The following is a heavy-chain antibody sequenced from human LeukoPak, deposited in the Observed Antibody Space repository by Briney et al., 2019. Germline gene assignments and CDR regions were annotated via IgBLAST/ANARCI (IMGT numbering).Heavy chain of an antibody. D-gene: IGHD3-3*01. V-gene: IGHV3-33*06. Sequence: GGSLRLSCAASGFTFSSYGMHWVRQAPGKGLEWVAVIWYDGSNKYYADSVKGRFTISRDNSKNTLYLQMNRLRAEDTAVYYCAKVGHYDFWSGYYYRYYFDYWGQGTLVTVSS. J-gene: IGHJ4*02. CDR2: IWYDGSNK. CDR3: AKVGHYDFWSGYYYRYYFDY. CDR1: GFTFSSYG.